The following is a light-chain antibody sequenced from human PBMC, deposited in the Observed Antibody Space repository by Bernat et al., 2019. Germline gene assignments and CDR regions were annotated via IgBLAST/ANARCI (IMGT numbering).Light chain of an antibody. CDR2: GAS. CDR3: QQYNNWTRT. Sequence: EIVMPQSPATPSVSPGERATLSCRASQSVSSNLAWYQQKPGQAPRLLLYGASTRATGIPARFSGSGSGTEFILTISSLQSEDFAVYYCQQYNNWTRTFGQGTKLEIK. V-gene: IGKV3D-15*01. CDR1: QSVSSN. J-gene: IGKJ2*01.